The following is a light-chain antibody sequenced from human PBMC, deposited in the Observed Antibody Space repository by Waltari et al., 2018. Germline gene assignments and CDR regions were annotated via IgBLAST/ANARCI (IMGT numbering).Light chain of an antibody. CDR3: QQYNRFSP. J-gene: IGKJ1*01. Sequence: DTQLSQFPSTLAASVGDRVTITCRAGEAINKWLAWYQQKPGKAPKVLIYDASTLQSGVPSRFSGSGSGTEVTLTIDSLQPDDFATYYCQQYNRFSPFGQGTNVEVK. CDR1: EAINKW. CDR2: DAS. V-gene: IGKV1-5*01.